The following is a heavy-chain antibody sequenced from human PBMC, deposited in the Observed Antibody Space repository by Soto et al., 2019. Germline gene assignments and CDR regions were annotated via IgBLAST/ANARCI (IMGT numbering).Heavy chain of an antibody. CDR3: ARRGGIAASNWFDP. CDR2: INHSGST. V-gene: IGHV4-34*01. Sequence: SETLSLTCAVYGGSFSGYYWSWIRQPPGKGLEWIGEINHSGSTNYNPSLKSRVTISVDTSKNQFSLKLSSVTAADTAVYYCARRGGIAASNWFDPWGQGTLVTVS. D-gene: IGHD6-13*01. CDR1: GGSFSGYY. J-gene: IGHJ5*02.